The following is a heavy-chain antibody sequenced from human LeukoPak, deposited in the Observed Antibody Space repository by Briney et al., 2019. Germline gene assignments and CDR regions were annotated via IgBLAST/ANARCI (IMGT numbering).Heavy chain of an antibody. V-gene: IGHV3-21*01. D-gene: IGHD4/OR15-4a*01. Sequence: PGGSPRLSCAASGFTFSDYDMNWVRQAPGQGLEWVSLFSSIGTYKYYADSVKGRFTISRDNARSSLFLQLSSLRAGDTGLYYCARGGKAGAGDALDIWGQGTMVTVSS. CDR1: GFTFSDYD. J-gene: IGHJ3*02. CDR3: ARGGKAGAGDALDI. CDR2: FSSIGTYK.